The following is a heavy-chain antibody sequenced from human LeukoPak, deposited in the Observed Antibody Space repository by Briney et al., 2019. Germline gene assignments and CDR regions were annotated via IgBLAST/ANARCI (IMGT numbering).Heavy chain of an antibody. CDR2: ISGSGDNT. D-gene: IGHD1-26*01. CDR1: GFTFSGFA. J-gene: IGHJ6*01. Sequence: GGSLRLSCAASGFTFSGFAMSWVRRTPGKGLEWDSGISGSGDNTLYADSVKGRFTISRDNSKNTLYLEMNSLRAEDTAIYYCAKMKGHPLPKYYMDVWGQGTTVTVSS. V-gene: IGHV3-23*01. CDR3: AKMKGHPLPKYYMDV.